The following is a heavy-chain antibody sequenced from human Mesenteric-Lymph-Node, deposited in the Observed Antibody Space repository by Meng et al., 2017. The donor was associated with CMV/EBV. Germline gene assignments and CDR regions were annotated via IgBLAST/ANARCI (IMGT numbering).Heavy chain of an antibody. CDR3: AHSSGIAAAGPLYSLY. CDR1: GFSLSTSGVG. CDR2: NYWQDDK. J-gene: IGHJ4*02. D-gene: IGHD6-13*01. V-gene: IGHV2-5*01. Sequence: HITWSASAPTVVTLIHTFTLRRTFSGFSLSTSGVGVGWIRQPPGKALEWLAINYWQDDKRYKPSLKGRLTISSDTSKHPVVRTMTNKDPVDTATCYCAHSSGIAAAGPLYSLYWGKGTLVTVSS.